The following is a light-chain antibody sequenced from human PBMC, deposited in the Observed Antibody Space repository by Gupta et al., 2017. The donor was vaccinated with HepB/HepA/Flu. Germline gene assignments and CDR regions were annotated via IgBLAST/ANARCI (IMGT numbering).Light chain of an antibody. J-gene: IGLJ2*01. CDR2: KDS. V-gene: IGLV3-25*03. CDR1: ALPKQY. Sequence: SYALPPPPSVSVSPGQTARITCSGDALPKQYAYWYQQKPGQAPVLVIYKDSERPSGIPERFSGSSSGTTVTLTISGVQAEDEADYYCQSADSSGTYVVFGGGTKLTVL. CDR3: QSADSSGTYVV.